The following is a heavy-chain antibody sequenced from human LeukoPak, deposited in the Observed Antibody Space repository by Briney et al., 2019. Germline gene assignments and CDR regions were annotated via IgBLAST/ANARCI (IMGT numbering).Heavy chain of an antibody. CDR2: ISYDGSNK. J-gene: IGHJ3*02. V-gene: IGHV3-30*04. Sequence: QSGGSLRLSCTASGFTFGDYAMSWVRQAPGKGLEWVAVISYDGSNKYYADSVKGRFTISRDNSKNTLYLQMNSLRAEDTAVYYCAREGAGGYYDSSGYYFRAVGGDAFDIWGQGTMVTVSS. D-gene: IGHD3-22*01. CDR1: GFTFGDYA. CDR3: AREGAGGYYDSSGYYFRAVGGDAFDI.